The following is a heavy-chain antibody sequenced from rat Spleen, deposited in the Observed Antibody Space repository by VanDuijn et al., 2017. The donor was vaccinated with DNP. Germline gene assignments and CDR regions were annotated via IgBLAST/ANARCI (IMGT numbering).Heavy chain of an antibody. D-gene: IGHD1-10*01. CDR3: ARQGNNFGYFDY. V-gene: IGHV5S11*01. Sequence: EVQLVESGGGLVQPGRSLKLSCAASGFTFSDYYMAWVRQAPTKGLEWVASISSSGSSTYYRDSVKGRFTISRDSAESTLYLQMDSLRSEETATYYCARQGNNFGYFDYWGQGVMVTVSS. J-gene: IGHJ2*01. CDR2: ISSSGSST. CDR1: GFTFSDYY.